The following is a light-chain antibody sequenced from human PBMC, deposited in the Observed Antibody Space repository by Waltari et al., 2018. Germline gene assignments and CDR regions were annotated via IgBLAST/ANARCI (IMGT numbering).Light chain of an antibody. Sequence: SYELTQPPSVSVSPGQTARITRSGDALPQKYAYWYQQKSGQAPVLVIYEDSKRPSGIPERFSGSSSGTLATLTISGAQVEDEADYFCYSTDSSANYRVFGGGTKLTVL. V-gene: IGLV3-10*01. CDR1: ALPQKY. CDR3: YSTDSSANYRV. CDR2: EDS. J-gene: IGLJ3*02.